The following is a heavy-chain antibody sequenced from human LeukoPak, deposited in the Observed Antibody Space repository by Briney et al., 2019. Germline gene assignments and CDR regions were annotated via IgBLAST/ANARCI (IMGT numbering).Heavy chain of an antibody. Sequence: GGSLRLSCAASGFTFSSYGMHWVRQAPGKGLEWVAVISYDGSNKYYADSVKGRFTISRDNSKNTLYLQMNSLRADDTAVYYCARETIFGADYYYYMDVWGQGTLVTVSS. CDR3: ARETIFGADYYYYMDV. J-gene: IGHJ6*03. D-gene: IGHD3-3*01. CDR2: ISYDGSNK. CDR1: GFTFSSYG. V-gene: IGHV3-30*03.